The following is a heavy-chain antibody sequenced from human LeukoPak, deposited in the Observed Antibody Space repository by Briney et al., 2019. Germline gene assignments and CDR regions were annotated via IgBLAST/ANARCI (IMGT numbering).Heavy chain of an antibody. D-gene: IGHD1-26*01. CDR3: ATGIVGAPVGGDAFDI. V-gene: IGHV1-69-2*01. J-gene: IGHJ3*02. Sequence: ASVKVSCKVSGYTFTDYYMHWVQQAPGKGLEWMGLVDPEDGETIYAEKFQGRVTITADTSTDTAYMELSSLRSEDTAVYYCATGIVGAPVGGDAFDIWGQGTMVTVSS. CDR1: GYTFTDYY. CDR2: VDPEDGET.